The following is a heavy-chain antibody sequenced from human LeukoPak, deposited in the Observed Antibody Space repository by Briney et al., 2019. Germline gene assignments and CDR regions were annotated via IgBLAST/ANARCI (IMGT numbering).Heavy chain of an antibody. CDR1: GGTFSSYA. Sequence: GASVKVSCKASGGTFSSYAISWVRQAPGQGLEWMGGIMPMFGKTNYVQKFQGRVTTTADKATSTAYMELSSLRSEGTAVYYCARDRTRVVVVAATLHYWGQGTLVTVSS. V-gene: IGHV1-69*06. J-gene: IGHJ4*02. D-gene: IGHD2-15*01. CDR3: ARDRTRVVVVAATLHY. CDR2: IMPMFGKT.